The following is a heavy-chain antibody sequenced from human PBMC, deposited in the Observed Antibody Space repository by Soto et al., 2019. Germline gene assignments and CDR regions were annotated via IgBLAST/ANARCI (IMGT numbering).Heavy chain of an antibody. D-gene: IGHD3-10*01. CDR3: ARDPLPRGTGYFDY. CDR1: GITFGIYG. J-gene: IGHJ4*02. V-gene: IGHV3-33*01. CDR2: IWFDGSTQ. Sequence: VGSLRLSCAASGITFGIYGMHWVRQAPGKGLEWLAVIWFDGSTQYYADSVKGRFTISRDNAKNTLYLQMNNLRAEDTALYYCARDPLPRGTGYFDYWGQGTQVTVSS.